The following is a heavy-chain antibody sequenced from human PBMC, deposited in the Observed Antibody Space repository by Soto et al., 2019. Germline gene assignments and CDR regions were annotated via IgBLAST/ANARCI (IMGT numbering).Heavy chain of an antibody. Sequence: QVQLQESGPGLVKPSETLSLTCTVSGGSISSYYWSWIRQPPGKGLEWIGYIYYSGSTNYNPSLNSPGTLSGNPSKNPVPPKPNSVTAAETAVYYCAGEYSSSPYYYGMDVWGQGTTVTVSS. CDR3: AGEYSSSPYYYGMDV. CDR1: GGSISSYY. V-gene: IGHV4-59*01. CDR2: IYYSGST. J-gene: IGHJ6*02. D-gene: IGHD6-6*01.